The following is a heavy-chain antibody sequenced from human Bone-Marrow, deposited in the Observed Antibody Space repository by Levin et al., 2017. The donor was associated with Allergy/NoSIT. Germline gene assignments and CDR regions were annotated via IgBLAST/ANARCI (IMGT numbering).Heavy chain of an antibody. Sequence: SQTLSLTCAVYGGSFCGYYWTWIRPPPGKGLEWIGEINHSGSTTYNPSLKSRVTISVDTSKRQISLKLSSVTAADTALYYCARGVDVDTTIDDAFDIWGQGTMVTVSS. CDR1: GGSFCGYY. D-gene: IGHD5-18*01. CDR2: INHSGST. CDR3: ARGVDVDTTIDDAFDI. J-gene: IGHJ3*02. V-gene: IGHV4-34*01.